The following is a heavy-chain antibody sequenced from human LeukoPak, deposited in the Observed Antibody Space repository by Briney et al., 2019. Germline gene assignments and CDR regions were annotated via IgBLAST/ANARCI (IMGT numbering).Heavy chain of an antibody. Sequence: PGWALTLSCVASGFTFSTYAMSWVGQAPGKGLEWVSAISGSRGRTNDADPVNRRFTISRDNSKNTPYLQMNSLRTEDTAVYYCAKEERTTAYDAFDIWGQGTMVTVSS. D-gene: IGHD4-17*01. J-gene: IGHJ3*02. CDR1: GFTFSTYA. CDR3: AKEERTTAYDAFDI. V-gene: IGHV3-23*01. CDR2: ISGSRGRT.